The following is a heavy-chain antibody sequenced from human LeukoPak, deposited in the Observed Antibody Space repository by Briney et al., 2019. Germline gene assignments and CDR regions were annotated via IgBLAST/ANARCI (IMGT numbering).Heavy chain of an antibody. Sequence: PGGSLRLSCAASGFSFSSYAMSWVRQAPGKGLEWASAISGSGGSTYYADSVKGRFTISRDNSKDTLYLHMNSLRAEDTAVYYCAKGGSGWYVPYYFDYWGQGTLVTVSS. V-gene: IGHV3-23*01. CDR3: AKGGSGWYVPYYFDY. J-gene: IGHJ4*02. CDR2: ISGSGGST. D-gene: IGHD6-19*01. CDR1: GFSFSSYA.